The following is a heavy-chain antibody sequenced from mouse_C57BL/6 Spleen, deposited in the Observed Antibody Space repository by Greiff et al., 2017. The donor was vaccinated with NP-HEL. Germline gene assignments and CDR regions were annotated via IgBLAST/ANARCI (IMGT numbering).Heavy chain of an antibody. V-gene: IGHV5-6*01. CDR2: ISSGGSYT. D-gene: IGHD2-1*01. Sequence: EVQGVESGGDLVKPGGSLKLSCAASGFTFSSYGMSWVRQTPDKRLEWVATISSGGSYTYYPDSVKGRFTISRDNAKNTLYLQMSSLKSEDTAMYYCARLYGNYPYYYAMDYWGQGTSVTVSS. J-gene: IGHJ4*01. CDR1: GFTFSSYG. CDR3: ARLYGNYPYYYAMDY.